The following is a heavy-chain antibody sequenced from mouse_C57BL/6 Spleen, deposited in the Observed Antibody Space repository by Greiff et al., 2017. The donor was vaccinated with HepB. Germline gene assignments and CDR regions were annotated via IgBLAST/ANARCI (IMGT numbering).Heavy chain of an antibody. Sequence: VKLMESGPELVKPGASVKISCKASGYSFTSYYIHWVKQRPGQGLEWIGWIYPGSGNTKYNEKFKGKATLTADTSSSTAYMQLSSLTSEDSAVYYCARYGSSLYWYFDVWGTGTTVTVSS. J-gene: IGHJ1*03. D-gene: IGHD1-1*01. V-gene: IGHV1-66*01. CDR3: ARYGSSLYWYFDV. CDR2: IYPGSGNT. CDR1: GYSFTSYY.